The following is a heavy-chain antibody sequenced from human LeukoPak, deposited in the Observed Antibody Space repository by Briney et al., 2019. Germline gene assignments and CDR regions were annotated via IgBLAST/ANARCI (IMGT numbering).Heavy chain of an antibody. CDR3: AKAPWGQQLGVLFDY. J-gene: IGHJ4*02. V-gene: IGHV3-21*04. D-gene: IGHD6-13*01. Sequence: GGSLRLSCAASGFTFSSYSMNWVRQAPGKGLEWVSSISSSSSYIYYADSVKGRFTISRDNAKNSLYLQMNSLRAEDTAVYYCAKAPWGQQLGVLFDYWDQGTLVTVSS. CDR2: ISSSSSYI. CDR1: GFTFSSYS.